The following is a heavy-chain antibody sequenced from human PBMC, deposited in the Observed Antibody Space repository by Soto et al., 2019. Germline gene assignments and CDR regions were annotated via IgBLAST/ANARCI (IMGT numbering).Heavy chain of an antibody. CDR3: AKGITIFGVVRDDYYYYGMDV. V-gene: IGHV3-23*01. J-gene: IGHJ6*02. CDR2: ISGSGGST. CDR1: GFTFSSYA. Sequence: GGSLRLSCAASGFTFSSYAMSWVRQAPGKGLEWVSAISGSGGSTYYADSVKGRFTISRDNSKNTLYLQMNSLRAEDTAVYYCAKGITIFGVVRDDYYYYGMDVWGQGTTVTVSS. D-gene: IGHD3-3*01.